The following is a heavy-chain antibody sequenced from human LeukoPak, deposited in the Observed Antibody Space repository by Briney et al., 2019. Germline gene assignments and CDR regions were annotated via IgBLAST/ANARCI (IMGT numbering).Heavy chain of an antibody. D-gene: IGHD6-13*01. CDR3: AKDRSSSWQTFED. J-gene: IGHJ4*02. CDR2: ISRNGGST. CDR1: GFTFNSYP. Sequence: GGSLRLSCSASGFTFNSYPVHWVRQAPGKGLEYVSGISRNGGSTYYADSVKGRFTISRDNSKNTLYLQMSSLRAEDTAVYYCAKDRSSSWQTFEDWGQGTLVTVSS. V-gene: IGHV3-64D*06.